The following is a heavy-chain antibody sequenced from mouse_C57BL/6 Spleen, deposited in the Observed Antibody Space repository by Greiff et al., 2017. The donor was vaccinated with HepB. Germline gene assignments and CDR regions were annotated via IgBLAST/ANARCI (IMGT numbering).Heavy chain of an antibody. J-gene: IGHJ2*01. CDR1: GYAFSSSW. Sequence: VKVVESGPELVKPGASVKISCKASGYAFSSSWMNWVKQRPGKGLEWIGRIYPGDGDTNYNGKFKGKATLTADKSSSTAYMQLSSLTSEDSAVYFCARPQLGYFDYWGQGTTLTVSS. D-gene: IGHD4-1*02. CDR3: ARPQLGYFDY. V-gene: IGHV1-82*01. CDR2: IYPGDGDT.